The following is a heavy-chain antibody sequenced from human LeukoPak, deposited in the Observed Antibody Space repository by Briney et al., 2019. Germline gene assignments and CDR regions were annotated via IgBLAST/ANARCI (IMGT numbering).Heavy chain of an antibody. CDR3: ARENFMATSGTTFDI. V-gene: IGHV3-21*01. D-gene: IGHD1-1*01. CDR1: GSTFSSYA. J-gene: IGHJ3*02. CDR2: VSSSSTNK. Sequence: SGGSLRLSCAASGSTFSSYAMNWVRRAPGKGLEWVSSVSSSSTNKFYADSVKGRFTISRDDAKNSLYLQMNSLRVEDTAVYYCARENFMATSGTTFDIWGQGTMVSVSS.